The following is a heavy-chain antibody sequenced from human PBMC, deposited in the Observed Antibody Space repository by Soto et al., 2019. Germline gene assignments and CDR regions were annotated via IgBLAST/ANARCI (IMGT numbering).Heavy chain of an antibody. CDR2: IYYSGST. Sequence: PSETLSLTCTVSGGSISSNIYYWGWIRQPPGKGLEWIGYIYYSGSTYCNPSLKSRVNISVDTSKNQFSLKLNSVTAADTAEYFCARVGALWSGFGGFDPWGQGILVTVSS. CDR3: ARVGALWSGFGGFDP. J-gene: IGHJ5*02. V-gene: IGHV4-30-4*08. CDR1: GGSISSNIYY. D-gene: IGHD3-3*01.